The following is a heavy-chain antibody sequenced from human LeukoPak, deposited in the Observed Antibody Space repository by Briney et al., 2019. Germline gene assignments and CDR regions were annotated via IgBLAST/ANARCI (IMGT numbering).Heavy chain of an antibody. D-gene: IGHD4-17*01. V-gene: IGHV3-23*01. J-gene: IGHJ4*02. CDR2: ISGSGGST. Sequence: GGSLRLSCAASGFTFSSYAMSWVRQAPGKGLEWVSAISGSGGSTYYADSVKGRFTISRDNSKNTVYLQMNSLRAEDTAVYYCAKIKTPYGDNVRVPSDYWGQGTLVTVSS. CDR3: AKIKTPYGDNVRVPSDY. CDR1: GFTFSSYA.